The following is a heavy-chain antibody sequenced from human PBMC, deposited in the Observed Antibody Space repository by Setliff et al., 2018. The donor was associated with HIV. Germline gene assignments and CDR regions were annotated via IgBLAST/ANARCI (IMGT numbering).Heavy chain of an antibody. CDR1: GASISSGGYY. J-gene: IGHJ4*02. Sequence: TLSLTCTVSGASISSGGYYWSWIRRHPGRGLEFIGYIYYTGNTYYSPSLESRVVISVDTSKNQFSLRLTSVTAADTAVYYCARVPDGWYEDYWGQGTLVTVSS. CDR2: IYYTGNT. D-gene: IGHD6-19*01. V-gene: IGHV4-31*03. CDR3: ARVPDGWYEDY.